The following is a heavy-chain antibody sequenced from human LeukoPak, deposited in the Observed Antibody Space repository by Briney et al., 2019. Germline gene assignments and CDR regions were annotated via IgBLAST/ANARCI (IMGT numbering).Heavy chain of an antibody. CDR1: GYTFTSYG. CDR3: ARVLPSYCGGDCYVPLYYYGMDV. CDR2: ISAYNGNT. Sequence: ASVKVSCKASGYTFTSYGISWVRQAPGQGLEWMGWISAYNGNTNYAQKFQGRVTITADKSTSTAYMELSSLRSEDTAVYYCARVLPSYCGGDCYVPLYYYGMDVWGQGTTVTVSS. J-gene: IGHJ6*02. D-gene: IGHD2-21*02. V-gene: IGHV1-18*01.